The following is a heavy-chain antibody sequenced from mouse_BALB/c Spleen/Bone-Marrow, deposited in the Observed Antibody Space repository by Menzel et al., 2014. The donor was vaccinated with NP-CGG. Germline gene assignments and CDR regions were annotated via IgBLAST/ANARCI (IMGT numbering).Heavy chain of an antibody. V-gene: IGHV1S56*01. CDR1: GNTFTSYD. J-gene: IGHJ1*01. D-gene: IGHD1-2*01. CDR3: VRSRLRDWYFDV. Sequence: QVQLQQPGVELVKPGASVKLSCKASGNTFTSYDINWVRQRPEQGLEWIGWIFPGDSTTKYNEKFKGKATLSTDKSSGTVHMQLSRLTSEDSAVYFCVRSRLRDWYFDVWGAGTTVTISS. CDR2: IFPGDSTT.